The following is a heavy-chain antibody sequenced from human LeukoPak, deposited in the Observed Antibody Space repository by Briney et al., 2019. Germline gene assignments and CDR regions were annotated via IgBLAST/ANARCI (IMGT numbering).Heavy chain of an antibody. V-gene: IGHV3-30*18. J-gene: IGHJ4*02. CDR1: GFTFPTYG. Sequence: GGSLRLSCAGSGFTFPTYGLHWVRQAHGKGLEWVAYISYDGNKGYYIDSVKGRFTIARDNSKSMLFLQMNSLRIEDTGVYYCAKDSTRDYGYYGMPESWGQGTLVTVS. D-gene: IGHD4-17*01. CDR3: AKDSTRDYGYYGMPES. CDR2: ISYDGNKG.